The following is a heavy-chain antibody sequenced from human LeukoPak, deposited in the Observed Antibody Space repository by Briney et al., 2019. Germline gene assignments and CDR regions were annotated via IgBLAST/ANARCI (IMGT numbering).Heavy chain of an antibody. D-gene: IGHD3-10*01. J-gene: IGHJ6*03. Sequence: GGSLRLSCAASGFTVSSNYMSWVRQAPGKGLEWVSIIYSGGSTFYADSVKGRFTISRDNSKNTLSLQMNSLRPEDSAIYYCTRAPVISGPYGSGTYYLDVWGEGTTVTVSS. CDR3: TRAPVISGPYGSGTYYLDV. CDR2: IYSGGST. V-gene: IGHV3-53*05. CDR1: GFTVSSNY.